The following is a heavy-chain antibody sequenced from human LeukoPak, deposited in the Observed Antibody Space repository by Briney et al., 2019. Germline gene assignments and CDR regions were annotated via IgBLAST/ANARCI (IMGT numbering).Heavy chain of an antibody. D-gene: IGHD2-15*01. CDR2: ISDFNGLT. V-gene: IGHV1-18*01. CDR3: ARGLGYCSGGTCPNDY. CDR1: GYTLTDFG. J-gene: IGHJ4*02. Sequence: ASVKVSCKTSGYTLTDFGLGWVRQAPGQGLEWMGWISDFNGLTKYAQKLQDRVTMTTDASTSTAYMELRSLTSDDTAIYYCARGLGYCSGGTCPNDYWGQGTLVTVSS.